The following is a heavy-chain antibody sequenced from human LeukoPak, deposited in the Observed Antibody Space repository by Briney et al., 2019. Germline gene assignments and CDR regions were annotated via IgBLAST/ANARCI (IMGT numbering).Heavy chain of an antibody. D-gene: IGHD2-2*01. J-gene: IGHJ4*02. CDR1: GGSISSGGYY. Sequence: PSETLSLTCTVSGGSISSGGYYWSWIRQHPGKGLEWIGYIYYSGSTYYNPSLKSRVTISVDTSKNQFSLKLSSVTAADTAVYYCARVEEPAAAIYFDYWGQGTLVTVSS. V-gene: IGHV4-31*03. CDR2: IYYSGST. CDR3: ARVEEPAAAIYFDY.